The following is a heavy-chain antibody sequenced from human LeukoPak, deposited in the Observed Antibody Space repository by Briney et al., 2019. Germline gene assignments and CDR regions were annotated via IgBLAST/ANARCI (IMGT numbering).Heavy chain of an antibody. CDR1: GFTFSSYG. V-gene: IGHV3-33*01. CDR3: ARSYLADAFDI. J-gene: IGHJ3*02. CDR2: IWYDGSNK. Sequence: PGRSLRLSCAASGFTFSSYGMHWVRQAPGKGLEWVAVIWYDGSNKYYADSVKGRFSISRDNSKNTLYLQMNSLRAEDTAVYYCARSYLADAFDIWGQGTMVTVSS. D-gene: IGHD2-8*01.